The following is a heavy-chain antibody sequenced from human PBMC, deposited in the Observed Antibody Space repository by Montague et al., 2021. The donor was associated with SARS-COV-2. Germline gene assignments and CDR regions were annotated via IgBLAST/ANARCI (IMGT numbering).Heavy chain of an antibody. CDR2: VYISGST. CDR3: ARVSGYGSGSSFNWFDS. V-gene: IGHV4-61*02. J-gene: IGHJ5*01. Sequence: TLSLTCSVFGDSINNVNYFWSWIRQPAGKGLEWIGRVYISGSTDYNPSLKSRVTMLLDKSANELTLQVTSVTAADTAVYYSARVSGYGSGSSFNWFDSWGQGLVVTVFS. CDR1: GDSINNVNYF. D-gene: IGHD3-10*01.